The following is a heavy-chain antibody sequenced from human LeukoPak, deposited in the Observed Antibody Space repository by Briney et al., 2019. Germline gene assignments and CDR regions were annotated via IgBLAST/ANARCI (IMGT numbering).Heavy chain of an antibody. J-gene: IGHJ6*03. CDR3: AREVIAAAGRVYDYYYYYYIDV. CDR2: INWKGGST. CDR1: GFTFDDYG. V-gene: IGHV3-20*04. Sequence: PGGSLRLSCAASGFTFDDYGMSWVRQAPGKGLEWVSGINWKGGSTGYADSVKGRFTISRDNAKNSLYLQMNSLRAEDTALYYCAREVIAAAGRVYDYYYYYYIDVWGKGTTVTISS. D-gene: IGHD6-13*01.